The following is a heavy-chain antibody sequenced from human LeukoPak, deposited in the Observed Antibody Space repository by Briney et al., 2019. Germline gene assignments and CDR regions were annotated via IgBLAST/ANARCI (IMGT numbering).Heavy chain of an antibody. D-gene: IGHD6-13*01. CDR2: IRYDGSNK. CDR3: EKEQNSGIGAAGTLL. CDR1: GFTFSSYG. V-gene: IGHV3-30*02. Sequence: GGSLRLSCAASGFTFSSYGMHWVRQAPGKGLEWVAFIRYDGSNKYYADSVKGRFTISRDNSKNTLYLQMNSLRAEDTAVYYCEKEQNSGIGAAGTLLWGQGTLVTVSS. J-gene: IGHJ4*02.